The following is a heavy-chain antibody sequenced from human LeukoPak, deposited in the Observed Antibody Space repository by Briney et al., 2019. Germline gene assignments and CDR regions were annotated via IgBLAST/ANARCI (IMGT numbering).Heavy chain of an antibody. CDR3: AKTYYYSSGSY. CDR1: GFTFPNYV. Sequence: GGSLRLSCAASGFTFPNYVMSWVRQAPGKGLEWVANIKQDGSEKYYVDSVKGRFTISRDNAKNSLYLQMNSLRAEDTAMYYCAKTYYYSSGSYWGQGTLVTVSS. CDR2: IKQDGSEK. D-gene: IGHD3-10*01. J-gene: IGHJ4*02. V-gene: IGHV3-7*01.